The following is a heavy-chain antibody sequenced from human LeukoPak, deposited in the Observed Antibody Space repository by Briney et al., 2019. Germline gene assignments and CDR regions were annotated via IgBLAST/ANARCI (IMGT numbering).Heavy chain of an antibody. CDR1: GGSISSGSYY. CDR2: IYTGGST. J-gene: IGHJ4*02. Sequence: SETLSLTCTVSGGSISSGSYYWSWIRQPAGKGLEWIGRIYTGGSTNYNPSLKSRVTISVDASKNQFSLKLSSVTAADTAVYYCARDHYYDSSGYSDYWGQGTLVTVSS. CDR3: ARDHYYDSSGYSDY. V-gene: IGHV4-61*02. D-gene: IGHD3-22*01.